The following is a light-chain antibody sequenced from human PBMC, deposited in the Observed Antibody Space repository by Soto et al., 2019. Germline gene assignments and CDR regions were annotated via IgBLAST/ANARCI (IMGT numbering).Light chain of an antibody. CDR1: QSISNNY. CDR2: DAS. Sequence: EIVLTQSPATLSLSPGERATLSCGASQSISNNYLAWYQQKPGLAPRLLIYDASTRATGIPDRFSGSGSGTGFTLTIRRLEPEDFAVYYCQQYGTAPRTFGQGTNLEI. J-gene: IGKJ2*01. CDR3: QQYGTAPRT. V-gene: IGKV3D-20*01.